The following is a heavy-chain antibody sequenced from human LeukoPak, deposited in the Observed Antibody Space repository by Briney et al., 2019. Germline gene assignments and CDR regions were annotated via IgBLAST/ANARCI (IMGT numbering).Heavy chain of an antibody. CDR3: ARATYYYDSSGYYVGLGFDY. CDR1: GFTVSNYY. Sequence: PGGSLRLSCAASGFTVSNYYMSWVRQAPGKGPEWVSVLYSGGSTYYADSVKGRFTISRDNSKNTLYLQMNSLRAEDTAVYYCARATYYYDSSGYYVGLGFDYWGQGTLVTVSS. D-gene: IGHD3-22*01. CDR2: LYSGGST. V-gene: IGHV3-53*01. J-gene: IGHJ4*02.